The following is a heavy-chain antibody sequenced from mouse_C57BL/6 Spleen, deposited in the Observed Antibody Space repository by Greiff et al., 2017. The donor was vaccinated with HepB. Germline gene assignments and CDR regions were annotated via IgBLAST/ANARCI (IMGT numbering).Heavy chain of an antibody. J-gene: IGHJ2*01. CDR1: GFTFSSYA. Sequence: EVQRVESGGGLVKPGGSLKLSCAASGFTFSSYAMSWVRQTPEKRLEWVATISDGGSYTYYPDNVKGRFTISRDNAKNNLYLQMSHLKSEDTAMYYCARGPHYFDYWGQGTTLTVSS. V-gene: IGHV5-4*01. CDR2: ISDGGSYT. CDR3: ARGPHYFDY.